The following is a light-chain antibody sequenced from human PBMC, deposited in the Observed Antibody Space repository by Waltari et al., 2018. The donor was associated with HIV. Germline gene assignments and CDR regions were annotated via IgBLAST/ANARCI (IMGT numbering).Light chain of an antibody. CDR2: STN. Sequence: QTVVTQEPSFSVSPGGTVTLTCGLSSGSVSNSYYPSWYQQTPGQAPRTLIHSTNTRSSGVPDRFSGSILGNKAALTITGAQEDDESDYYCVLYMGTGIWVFGGGTKLTVL. J-gene: IGLJ3*02. V-gene: IGLV8-61*01. CDR3: VLYMGTGIWV. CDR1: SGSVSNSYY.